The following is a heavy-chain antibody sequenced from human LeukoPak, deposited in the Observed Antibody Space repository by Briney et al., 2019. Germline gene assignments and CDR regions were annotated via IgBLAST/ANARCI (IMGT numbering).Heavy chain of an antibody. Sequence: GGSLRLSCAASGFTFSSYRMSWVRQAPGKGLEWVANMNGDASEKYYVDSVKGRFTISRDNAKNSLYLQMNSLRAEDTAVYYCAKSWIQLWPADYWGQGTLVTVSS. CDR3: AKSWIQLWPADY. J-gene: IGHJ4*02. CDR1: GFTFSSYR. CDR2: MNGDASEK. V-gene: IGHV3-7*01. D-gene: IGHD5-18*01.